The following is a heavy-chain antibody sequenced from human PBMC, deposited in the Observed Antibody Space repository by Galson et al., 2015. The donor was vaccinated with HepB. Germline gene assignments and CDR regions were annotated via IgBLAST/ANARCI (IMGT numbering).Heavy chain of an antibody. CDR2: TYYRSKWYI. J-gene: IGHJ5*02. CDR1: GDSVSSYSAG. D-gene: IGHD3-16*02. Sequence: CAISGDSVSSYSAGWNWIRQSPSRGLEWLGRTYYRSKWYIDYAVSVNGRISITPDTSRNQFSLQLRSVTPEDTAIYYCAGGGLVRGALGWIDPWGPGILVTVSS. CDR3: AGGGLVRGALGWIDP. V-gene: IGHV6-1*01.